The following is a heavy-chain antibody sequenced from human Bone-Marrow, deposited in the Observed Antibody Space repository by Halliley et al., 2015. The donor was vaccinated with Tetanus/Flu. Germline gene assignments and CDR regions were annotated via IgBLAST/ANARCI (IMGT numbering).Heavy chain of an antibody. CDR2: VYYSGSA. J-gene: IGHJ4*02. CDR1: GGSISGTNFY. Sequence: TLSLTCSVSGGSISGTNFYGGWIRQPPGKGLEWIGSVYYSGSASYNPSLKSRVTISVDTSKNQFSLKLSSVTAADTAVYYCANRGGRWDLRLFESWGPGTLVTVSS. V-gene: IGHV4-39*01. D-gene: IGHD1-26*01. CDR3: ANRGGRWDLRLFES.